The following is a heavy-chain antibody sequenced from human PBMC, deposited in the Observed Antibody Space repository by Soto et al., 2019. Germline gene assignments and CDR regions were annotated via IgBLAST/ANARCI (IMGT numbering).Heavy chain of an antibody. CDR1: GFTFSSYG. CDR2: ISYDGSNK. J-gene: IGHJ4*02. D-gene: IGHD1-20*01. CDR3: AKVVRSRGITGTPFDY. V-gene: IGHV3-30*18. Sequence: GGSLRLSCAASGFTFSSYGMHWVRQDPGKGLEWVAVISYDGSNKYYADSVRGRFTISRDNSKNTLYLQMNSLRAEDTAVYYCAKVVRSRGITGTPFDYWGQGTLVTVSS.